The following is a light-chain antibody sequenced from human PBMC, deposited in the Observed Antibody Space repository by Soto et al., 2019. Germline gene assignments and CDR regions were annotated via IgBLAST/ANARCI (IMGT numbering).Light chain of an antibody. J-gene: IGKJ1*01. CDR3: QQYHTYSPWT. CDR2: KTS. V-gene: IGKV1-5*03. Sequence: QMTQSPSTLSASVGDRVTITCRASQSINSWLAWYQQKPGKAPKLLIYKTSTLESGVPSRFSGSGSGTEFTLTISSLQPDDFATYYCQQYHTYSPWTFGQGTKVEIK. CDR1: QSINSW.